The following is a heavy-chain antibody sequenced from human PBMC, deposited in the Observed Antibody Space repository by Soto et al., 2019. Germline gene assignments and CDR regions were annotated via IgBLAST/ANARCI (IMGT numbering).Heavy chain of an antibody. CDR3: ARAGYCSGGSCYLTPFDY. V-gene: IGHV1-69*13. J-gene: IGHJ4*02. CDR1: GGTFSSYA. CDR2: IIPISGTA. D-gene: IGHD2-15*01. Sequence: SVKVSCKASGGTFSSYAISWVRQAPGQGLEWMGGIIPISGTANYAQKFQGRVTITADESTSTAYMELSSLRSEDTAVYYCARAGYCSGGSCYLTPFDYWGQGTLVTVSS.